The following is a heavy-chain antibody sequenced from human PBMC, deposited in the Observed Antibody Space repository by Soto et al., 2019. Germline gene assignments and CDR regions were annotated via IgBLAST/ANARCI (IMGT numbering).Heavy chain of an antibody. CDR3: ARVGWHDYGDYVIDY. V-gene: IGHV3-72*01. Sequence: GGSLRLSCAASGFTFSDHYMDWVRQAPGKGLEWVGRTRNKANSYTTEYAASVKGRFTISRDDSKNSLYLQMNSLKTEDTAVYYCARVGWHDYGDYVIDYWGQGTLVTVSS. CDR1: GFTFSDHY. D-gene: IGHD4-17*01. J-gene: IGHJ4*02. CDR2: TRNKANSYTT.